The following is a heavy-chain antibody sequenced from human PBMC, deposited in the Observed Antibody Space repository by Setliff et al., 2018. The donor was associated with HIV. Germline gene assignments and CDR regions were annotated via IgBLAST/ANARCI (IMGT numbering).Heavy chain of an antibody. CDR3: ATTITVAGGRSHQYYGMDV. CDR1: GYSFTNYW. D-gene: IGHD1-20*01. J-gene: IGHJ6*02. Sequence: GASLTISCNGSGYSFTNYWIGWVRQMPWKGLEWLGIIHPGDSNTRYSPSFQVQVTISADKSISAAYLQWSSLKASDTAMYYCATTITVAGGRSHQYYGMDVWGQGTTVTVSS. CDR2: IHPGDSNT. V-gene: IGHV5-51*01.